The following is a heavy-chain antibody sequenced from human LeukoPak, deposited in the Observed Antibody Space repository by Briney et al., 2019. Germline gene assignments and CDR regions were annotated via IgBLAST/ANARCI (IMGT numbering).Heavy chain of an antibody. CDR1: GGSLSSYY. Sequence: SETLSLTCTVSGGSLSSYYWSWIRQPPGKGLEWIGYIYYSGSTNYNPSLKSRVTISVDTSKNQFSLKLSSVTAADTAVYYCARAETIFGGVDWFDPGGQGTLVTVS. J-gene: IGHJ5*02. D-gene: IGHD3-3*01. CDR2: IYYSGST. CDR3: ARAETIFGGVDWFDP. V-gene: IGHV4-59*08.